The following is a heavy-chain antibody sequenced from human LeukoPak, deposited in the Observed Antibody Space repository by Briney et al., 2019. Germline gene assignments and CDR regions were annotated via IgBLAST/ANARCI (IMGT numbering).Heavy chain of an antibody. V-gene: IGHV1-2*02. J-gene: IGHJ2*01. D-gene: IGHD4-17*01. CDR2: INPNSGGT. Sequence: GASVKVSCKASGYAFTGYYMHWVRQAPGQGLEWMGWINPNSGGTNYAQKFQGRVTMTRDTSISTAYMELSRLRSDDTAVYYCARVIRFDYGDYWYFDLWGRGTLVTVSS. CDR1: GYAFTGYY. CDR3: ARVIRFDYGDYWYFDL.